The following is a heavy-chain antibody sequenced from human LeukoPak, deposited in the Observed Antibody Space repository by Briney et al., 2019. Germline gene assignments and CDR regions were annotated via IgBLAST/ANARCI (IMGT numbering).Heavy chain of an antibody. D-gene: IGHD4-17*01. CDR1: GFTFSSYA. CDR2: IWYDGSNK. CDR3: ARDYGDAYFFDY. Sequence: GGSLRLSCAASGFTFSSYAMSWVRQAPGKGLEWVAVIWYDGSNKYYADSVKGRFTISRDNSKNTLYLQMNSLRAEDTAVYYCARDYGDAYFFDYWGQGTLVTVSS. J-gene: IGHJ4*02. V-gene: IGHV3-33*08.